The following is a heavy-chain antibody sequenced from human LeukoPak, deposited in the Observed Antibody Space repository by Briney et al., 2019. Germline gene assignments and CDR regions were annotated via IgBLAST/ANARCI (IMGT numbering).Heavy chain of an antibody. CDR2: ITRSNYI. D-gene: IGHD1-26*01. CDR1: GFTFSSYS. Sequence: GGSLRLSCAASGFTFSSYSMNWVRQAPGKGLEWVSSITRSNYIYYADSVKGRFTISRDNAKNSLYLQMNSLRAEDTAVYYRARDPYSGSYGNYYYYYMDVWGKGTTVTVSS. J-gene: IGHJ6*03. CDR3: ARDPYSGSYGNYYYYYMDV. V-gene: IGHV3-21*01.